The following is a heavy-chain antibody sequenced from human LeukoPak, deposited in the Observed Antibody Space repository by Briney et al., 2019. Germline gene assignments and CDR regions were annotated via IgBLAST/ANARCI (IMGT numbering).Heavy chain of an antibody. CDR3: AKDPFEPTNYYFDS. D-gene: IGHD3-9*01. Sequence: GESLRLSCAASGFTFSNYAMSWVRRVPGKGLEWVSSLSGNSDSPYYVDSVKGRFTISRDNSKHTLYLQMNSLTVEDTAVYYCAKDPFEPTNYYFDSWGQGTLVTVSS. CDR1: GFTFSNYA. V-gene: IGHV3-23*01. CDR2: LSGNSDSP. J-gene: IGHJ4*02.